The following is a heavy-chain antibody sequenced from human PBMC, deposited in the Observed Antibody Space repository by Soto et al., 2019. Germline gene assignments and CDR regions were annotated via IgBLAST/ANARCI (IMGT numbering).Heavy chain of an antibody. CDR1: GFTFSSYA. CDR3: AKGPPNSGYDFEEYYYYYYMDV. J-gene: IGHJ6*03. CDR2: ISGSGGST. V-gene: IGHV3-23*01. Sequence: PGGSLRLSCAASGFTFSSYAMSWVRQAPGRGLEWVSAISGSGGSTYYADSVKGRFTISRDNSKNTLYLQMNSLRAEDTAVYYCAKGPPNSGYDFEEYYYYYYMDVWGKGTTVTVSS. D-gene: IGHD5-12*01.